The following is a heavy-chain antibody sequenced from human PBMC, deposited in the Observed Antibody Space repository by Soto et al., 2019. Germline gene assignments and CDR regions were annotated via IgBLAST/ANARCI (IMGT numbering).Heavy chain of an antibody. V-gene: IGHV6-1*01. CDR3: ARATTIRFLEWSSPPHGMDV. J-gene: IGHJ6*02. CDR1: GDSVSSNSAA. D-gene: IGHD3-3*01. CDR2: TYYRSKWYN. Sequence: SQTLSLTCAISGDSVSSNSAAWNWIRQSPSRGLEWLGRTYYRSKWYNDYAVSVKSRITINPDTSKNQFSLQLNSVTPEDTAVDYCARATTIRFLEWSSPPHGMDVWGQGTTVTVSS.